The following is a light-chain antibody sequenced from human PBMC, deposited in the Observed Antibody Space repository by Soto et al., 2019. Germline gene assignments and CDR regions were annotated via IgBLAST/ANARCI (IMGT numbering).Light chain of an antibody. J-gene: IGLJ2*01. CDR2: EVS. Sequence: QSALTQPASVSGSPGQSITISCTGTSSDVGGYNYVSWYQQHPGKAPKLMIYEVSNRPSGVSNRFSGSKSGNTASLTISGLQAEDAADYYCNSYTSSSTLLVFGGGTKLTVL. CDR1: SSDVGGYNY. V-gene: IGLV2-14*01. CDR3: NSYTSSSTLLV.